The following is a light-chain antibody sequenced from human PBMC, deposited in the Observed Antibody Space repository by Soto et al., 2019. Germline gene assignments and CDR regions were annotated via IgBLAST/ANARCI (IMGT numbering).Light chain of an antibody. J-gene: IGKJ1*01. Sequence: EIVLTQSPGTRSLSPGERATLSCRASQSLNSFYLAWYQQKPGQAPRLLIYGSSNRATGIPDRFSGSGSGTDFTLTISRLDPEDFAVYYCQQYDISPRTFGQGTKVEAK. CDR2: GSS. CDR1: QSLNSFY. V-gene: IGKV3-20*01. CDR3: QQYDISPRT.